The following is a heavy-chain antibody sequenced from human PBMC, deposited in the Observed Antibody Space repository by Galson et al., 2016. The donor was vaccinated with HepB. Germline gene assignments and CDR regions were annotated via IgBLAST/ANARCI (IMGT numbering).Heavy chain of an antibody. J-gene: IGHJ4*02. V-gene: IGHV3-23*01. Sequence: SLRLSCAASGFTFNFYLMSWVRQAPGKGLKWVSTISGSGGNTFYADSVKGRFTISIENSKKTLYLQMKSLRGDDTAVFYCAALEPYYFDYWGQGTLVTVSS. CDR3: AALEPYYFDY. CDR2: ISGSGGNT. D-gene: IGHD1-1*01. CDR1: GFTFNFYL.